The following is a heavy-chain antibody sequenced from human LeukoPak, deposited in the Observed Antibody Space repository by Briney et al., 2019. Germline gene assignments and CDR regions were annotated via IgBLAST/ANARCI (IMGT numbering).Heavy chain of an antibody. CDR3: ARGDAFDI. CDR2: ISSGGDAT. Sequence: GGSLRLSCAASGFTFSIHNMDWVRQAPGKGLEWISYISSGGDATHYADSVKGRFTISRDNSKNTLYLQMNSLRAEDTAVYYCARGDAFDIWGQGTMVTVSS. V-gene: IGHV3-48*01. CDR1: GFTFSIHN. J-gene: IGHJ3*02.